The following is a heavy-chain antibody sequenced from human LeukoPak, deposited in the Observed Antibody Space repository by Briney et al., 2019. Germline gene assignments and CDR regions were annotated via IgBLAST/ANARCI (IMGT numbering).Heavy chain of an antibody. CDR3: ASHIWLTGDVLNYFDY. CDR1: GGSISSGGYY. D-gene: IGHD7-27*01. Sequence: SETLSLTCTVSGGSISSGGYYWSWIRQHPGKGLEWIGYIYYSGSTYYNPSLKSRVTISVDTSKNQFSLKLSSVTAADTAVYYCASHIWLTGDVLNYFDYWGQGTLVTVSS. V-gene: IGHV4-31*03. J-gene: IGHJ4*02. CDR2: IYYSGST.